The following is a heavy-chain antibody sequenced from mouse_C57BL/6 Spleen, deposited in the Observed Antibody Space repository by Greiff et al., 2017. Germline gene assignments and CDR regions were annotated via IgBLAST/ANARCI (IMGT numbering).Heavy chain of an antibody. J-gene: IGHJ3*01. V-gene: IGHV5S21*01. CDR2: IISCGDYV. D-gene: IGHD2-1*01. CDR3: AREQDYGNYGGFAY. Sequence: VKLQESGAGLVKPGGSLKLSCAASGFTFSSYAMSWVRQTPGKRLEWVAYIISCGDYVNYADTVKGRFTISSDNARNTLYLHMSSLKSEDTAMYYCAREQDYGNYGGFAYWGQGTLVTVSA. CDR1: GFTFSSYA.